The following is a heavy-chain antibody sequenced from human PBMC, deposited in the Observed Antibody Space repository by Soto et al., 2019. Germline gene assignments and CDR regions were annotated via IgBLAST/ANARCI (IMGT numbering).Heavy chain of an antibody. V-gene: IGHV1-69*08. Sequence: QVQLVQSGAEVRKPGSSVKVSCKASGGTFISYSISWVRQAPGQGLEWMGRIIPSLDTRNYAAQFQGRVTSTSDKFTSTVYMEVNSLRSEDTALYFCARGIGYCSGGNCYSDVWGQGTLVTVSS. D-gene: IGHD2-15*01. J-gene: IGHJ4*02. CDR3: ARGIGYCSGGNCYSDV. CDR1: GGTFISYS. CDR2: IIPSLDTR.